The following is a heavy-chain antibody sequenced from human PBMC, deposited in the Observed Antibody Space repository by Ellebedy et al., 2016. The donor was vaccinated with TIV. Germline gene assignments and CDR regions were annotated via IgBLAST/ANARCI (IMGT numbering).Heavy chain of an antibody. Sequence: MPSETLSLTCTVSGGSIRNYYWSWIRQPPGKGLEWIGYISYAGSTDYSPSLKSRVTISVDTSNNQFSLRLSSVTAADTAVYYCARSVASFRIAAAGYFDYWGQGTLVTVSS. J-gene: IGHJ4*02. CDR1: GGSIRNYY. D-gene: IGHD6-13*01. CDR3: ARSVASFRIAAAGYFDY. CDR2: ISYAGST. V-gene: IGHV4-59*01.